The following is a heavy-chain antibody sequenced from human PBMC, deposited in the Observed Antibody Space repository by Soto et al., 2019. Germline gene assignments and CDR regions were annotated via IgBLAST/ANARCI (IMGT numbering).Heavy chain of an antibody. CDR1: GFTFDDYA. V-gene: IGHV3-9*01. D-gene: IGHD3-16*02. J-gene: IGHJ4*02. Sequence: EVQLVESGGGLVQPGRSLRLSCAASGFTFDDYAMHWVRQAPGKGLEWVSGISWNSGSIGYADSVKGRFTISRDNAKNSLYQQRNSLRAEDTALYYCAKDFYDYSGVIDFAYWGQGTLVTVSS. CDR2: ISWNSGSI. CDR3: AKDFYDYSGVIDFAY.